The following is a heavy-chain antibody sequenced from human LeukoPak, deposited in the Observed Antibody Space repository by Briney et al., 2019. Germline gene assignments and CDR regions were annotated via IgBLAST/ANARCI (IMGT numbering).Heavy chain of an antibody. CDR2: IYPGDSDT. J-gene: IGHJ4*02. D-gene: IGHD2/OR15-2a*01. CDR3: ATFPLGASYYFDY. Sequence: GESLKISCKGSGYSFTSYWIGWVRQMPGKGLEWMGIIYPGDSDTRYSPSFQGQVTISANKSISTAYLQWSSLKASDTAMYYCATFPLGASYYFDYWGQGTLVTVSS. CDR1: GYSFTSYW. V-gene: IGHV5-51*01.